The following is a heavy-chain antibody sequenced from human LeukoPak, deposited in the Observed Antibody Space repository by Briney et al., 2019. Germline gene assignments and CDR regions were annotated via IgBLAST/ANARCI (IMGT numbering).Heavy chain of an antibody. CDR1: GGSMSNYY. Sequence: SETLSLTCTVSGGSMSNYYWSWIRQSAEKGLEWIGRVYSSGTTNYNPTLESRVSMSVDTSKNQFSLKLSSVTAADTAVYYCARDSSGVCHFDYWGQGTLVTVSS. CDR3: ARDSSGVCHFDY. V-gene: IGHV4-4*07. J-gene: IGHJ4*02. CDR2: VYSSGTT. D-gene: IGHD2-8*01.